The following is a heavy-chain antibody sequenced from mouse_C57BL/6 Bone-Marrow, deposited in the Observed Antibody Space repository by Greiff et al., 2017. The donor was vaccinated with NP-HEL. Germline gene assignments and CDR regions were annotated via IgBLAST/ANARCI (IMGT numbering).Heavy chain of an antibody. J-gene: IGHJ4*01. D-gene: IGHD1-1*01. V-gene: IGHV2-6-1*01. CDR3: ARHANYYGSRNPYAMDY. Sequence: VKLQESGPGLVAPSQSLSITCTVSGFSLTSYGVHWVRQPPGKGLEWLVVIWSDGSTTYNSALKSRLSISKDNSKSQVFLKRNSLQTDDTAMYYCARHANYYGSRNPYAMDYWGQGTSVTVSS. CDR1: GFSLTSYG. CDR2: IWSDGST.